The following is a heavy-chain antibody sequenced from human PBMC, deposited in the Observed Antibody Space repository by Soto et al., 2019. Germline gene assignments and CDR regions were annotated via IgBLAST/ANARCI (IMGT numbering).Heavy chain of an antibody. CDR2: ISGSGGST. CDR3: AKGYCSGGSCYSDAFDI. Sequence: GGSLRLSCAASGFTFSSYAMSWVRQAPGKGLEWVSAISGSGGSTYYADSVKGRFTISRDNSKNTLYLQMNSLRAEDTAVYYCAKGYCSGGSCYSDAFDIWGQGTTVTVSS. J-gene: IGHJ3*02. CDR1: GFTFSSYA. D-gene: IGHD2-15*01. V-gene: IGHV3-23*01.